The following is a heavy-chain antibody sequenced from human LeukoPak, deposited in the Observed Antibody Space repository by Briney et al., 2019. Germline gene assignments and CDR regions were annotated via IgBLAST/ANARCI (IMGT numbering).Heavy chain of an antibody. CDR2: INHSGST. Sequence: KPSETLSLTCAVYGGSFSGYYWSWIRQPPEKGLEWIGEINHSGSTNYNPSLKSRVTISVDTSKNQFSLKLSSVTAADTAVYYCARGAGYSSGWYHWGQGTLVTVSS. CDR3: ARGAGYSSGWYH. J-gene: IGHJ5*02. CDR1: GGSFSGYY. D-gene: IGHD6-19*01. V-gene: IGHV4-34*01.